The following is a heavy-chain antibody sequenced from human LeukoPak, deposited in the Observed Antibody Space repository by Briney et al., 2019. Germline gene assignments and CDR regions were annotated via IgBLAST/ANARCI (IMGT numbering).Heavy chain of an antibody. CDR3: ARTYSNVLGWFDP. CDR2: INPNSGGT. CDR1: GYTFTGYY. D-gene: IGHD4-11*01. J-gene: IGHJ5*02. Sequence: ASVKVSCKASGYTFTGYYMHWVRQAPGQGLEWMGWINPNSGGTNYAQKFQGRVTMTRDTSISTAYMELSRLRSDDTAVYYCARTYSNVLGWFDPWGQGTLVTVSS. V-gene: IGHV1-2*02.